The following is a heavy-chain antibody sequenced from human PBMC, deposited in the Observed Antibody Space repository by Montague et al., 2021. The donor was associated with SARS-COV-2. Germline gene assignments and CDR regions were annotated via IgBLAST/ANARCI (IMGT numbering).Heavy chain of an antibody. CDR1: GWSFSGYC. CDR2: IIHSSST. D-gene: IGHD3-10*01. Sequence: SETLSLTCAVSGWSFSGYCWSWIRQPPGKGLEWSGEIIHSSSTNYNQSLQSRLTISVATSKNHFSLKLISVTAADTAVYYCARVRYYGSGTSLGMDVWGQGTTVTVSS. CDR3: ARVRYYGSGTSLGMDV. V-gene: IGHV4-34*12. J-gene: IGHJ6*02.